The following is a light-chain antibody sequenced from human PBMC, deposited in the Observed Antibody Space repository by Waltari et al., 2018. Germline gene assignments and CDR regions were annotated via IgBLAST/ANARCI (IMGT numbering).Light chain of an antibody. Sequence: QSVLTQPPSVSGAPGQSVTIACTRGSSNIWAGYHVPWYQLPPGTAPKLLIDGNSNRPSGFPDRFSGSKSGTSASLDITGLQAEDEADYYCQSYDNNLSGSGIFGGGTKLTVL. V-gene: IGLV1-40*01. CDR1: SSNIWAGYH. CDR3: QSYDNNLSGSGI. J-gene: IGLJ2*01. CDR2: GNS.